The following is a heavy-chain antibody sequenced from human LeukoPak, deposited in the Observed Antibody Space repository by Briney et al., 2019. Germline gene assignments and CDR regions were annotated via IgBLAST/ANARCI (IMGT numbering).Heavy chain of an antibody. CDR1: GASISDYY. V-gene: IGHV4-59*01. CDR3: ARCLAAQKFDY. Sequence: NPSETLSLTCTVSGASISDYYYSWIRQPPGKGLEWIGYIYYSGSTNYNPSLQSRVTISVDTSKNQFSLRLNSVTAADTAVYYCARCLAAQKFDYWGQGTQVTVSS. CDR2: IYYSGST. D-gene: IGHD6-6*01. J-gene: IGHJ4*02.